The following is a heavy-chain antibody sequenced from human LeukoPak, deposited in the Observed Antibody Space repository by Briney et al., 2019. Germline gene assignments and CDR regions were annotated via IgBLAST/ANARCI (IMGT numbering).Heavy chain of an antibody. J-gene: IGHJ4*02. Sequence: GASVKVSCKASGYTFTSYGISWVRQAPGQGLEWMGGIIPIFGTANYAQKFQGRVTITADESTSTAYMELSSLRSEDTAVYYCARVSFHNWNYVFGFDYWGQGTLVTVSS. V-gene: IGHV1-69*13. CDR3: ARVSFHNWNYVFGFDY. D-gene: IGHD1-7*01. CDR1: GYTFTSYG. CDR2: IIPIFGTA.